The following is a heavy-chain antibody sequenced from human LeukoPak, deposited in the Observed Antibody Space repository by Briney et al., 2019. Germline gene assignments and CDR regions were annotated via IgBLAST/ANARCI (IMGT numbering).Heavy chain of an antibody. Sequence: PGGSLRLSCAASGFTFANYAMSWVRQGPGKGLEWVSTISGSGGSTYYADSVKGRFTISRDNPKNTLFLQMNSLRADDTAVYFCAKDQKSIAATGYDYWGQGTLVTVSS. V-gene: IGHV3-23*01. J-gene: IGHJ4*02. D-gene: IGHD6-13*01. CDR3: AKDQKSIAATGYDY. CDR2: ISGSGGST. CDR1: GFTFANYA.